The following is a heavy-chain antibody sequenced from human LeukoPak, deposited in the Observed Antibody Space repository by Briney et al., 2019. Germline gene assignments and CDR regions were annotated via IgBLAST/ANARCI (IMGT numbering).Heavy chain of an antibody. J-gene: IGHJ3*01. Sequence: GGSLKISCKGSGYSFTNYGIGWVRQIPGKGLEGMGIIYPCDSDTRYSPSFQGQVTISTDKSISTPYLQWGSLKASDTAMYYCAGTIAAAGNDTFDVWGQGTMVTVSS. CDR3: AGTIAAAGNDTFDV. CDR1: GYSFTNYG. CDR2: IYPCDSDT. D-gene: IGHD6-13*01. V-gene: IGHV5-51*01.